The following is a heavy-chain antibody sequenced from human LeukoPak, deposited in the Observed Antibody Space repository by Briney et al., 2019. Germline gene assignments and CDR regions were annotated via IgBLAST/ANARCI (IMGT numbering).Heavy chain of an antibody. CDR2: IHSGGNT. V-gene: IGHV3-53*01. J-gene: IGHJ4*02. D-gene: IGHD3-22*01. CDR1: GFTVSSNS. CDR3: ARRAGDYSHPYDY. Sequence: GGSLRLSCTVSGFTVSSNSMSWVRQAPGKGLEWVSFIHSGGNTHNSDSVKGRFTISRDNSKNTLYLQMNTLRAEDTAVYYCARRAGDYSHPYDYWGQGTLVTVSS.